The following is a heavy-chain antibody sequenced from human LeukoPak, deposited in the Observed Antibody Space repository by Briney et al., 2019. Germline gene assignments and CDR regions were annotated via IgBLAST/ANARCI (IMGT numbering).Heavy chain of an antibody. CDR2: ISGSGGST. V-gene: IGHV3-23*01. CDR1: GFTFSTFW. J-gene: IGHJ4*02. D-gene: IGHD6-6*01. Sequence: PGGSLRLSCAASGFTFSTFWLSWVRQAPGKGLEWVSAISGSGGSTYYADSVKGRFTISRDNSKNTLYLQMNSLRAEDTAVYYCAHSSSSNYFDYWGQGTLVTVSS. CDR3: AHSSSSNYFDY.